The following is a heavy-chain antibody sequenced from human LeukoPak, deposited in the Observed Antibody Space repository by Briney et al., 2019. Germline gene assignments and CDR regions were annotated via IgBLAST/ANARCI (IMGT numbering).Heavy chain of an antibody. Sequence: WGALRLYCAAPGFRFRYFTMPWVRQAPGKGREWVSAIAGRGGSTYYADSPGGRFTISRDNSKAKVYLQMNSLKVEDTATYYCGKEGGAWGQGTKVTV. J-gene: IGHJ5*02. CDR1: GFRFRYFT. D-gene: IGHD3-16*01. CDR3: GKEGGA. CDR2: IAGRGGST. V-gene: IGHV3-23*01.